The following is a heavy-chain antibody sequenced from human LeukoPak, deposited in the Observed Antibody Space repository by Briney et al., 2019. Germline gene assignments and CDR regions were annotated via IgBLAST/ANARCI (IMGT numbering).Heavy chain of an antibody. D-gene: IGHD6-6*01. Sequence: PSETLSLTCTVSGGSISSYYWSWIRQPPGKGLEWIGYIYYSGSTNYNPSLKSRVTISVDTSKNQFSLKLSSVTAADTAVYYCARVWIAAPVESSHDYWGQGTLVTVSS. CDR2: IYYSGST. V-gene: IGHV4-59*01. J-gene: IGHJ4*02. CDR3: ARVWIAAPVESSHDY. CDR1: GGSISSYY.